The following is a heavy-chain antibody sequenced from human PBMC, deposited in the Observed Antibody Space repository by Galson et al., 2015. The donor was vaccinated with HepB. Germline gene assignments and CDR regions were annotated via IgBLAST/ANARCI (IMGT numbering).Heavy chain of an antibody. J-gene: IGHJ4*02. CDR3: ARVISWSGYSQNYFDY. D-gene: IGHD3-3*01. Sequence: SLRLSCAASGFTFSTYWMSWVRQAPGKGLEWVANIKPDGSEKYYVDSVKGRFTVSRDNAKNSLYLQMNSLGVEDSAVYYCARVISWSGYSQNYFDYWGQGTLVTVSS. CDR1: GFTFSTYW. CDR2: IKPDGSEK. V-gene: IGHV3-7*01.